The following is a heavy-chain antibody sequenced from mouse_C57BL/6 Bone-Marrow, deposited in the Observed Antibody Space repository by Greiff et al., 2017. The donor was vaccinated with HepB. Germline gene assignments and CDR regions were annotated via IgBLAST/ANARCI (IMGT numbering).Heavy chain of an antibody. CDR2: FYPGSGSI. CDR1: GYTFTEYT. CDR3: ARHEDLHYYGSSARAWFAY. V-gene: IGHV1-62-2*01. J-gene: IGHJ3*01. Sequence: VQLQESGAELVKPGASVKLSCKASGYTFTEYTIHWVKQRSGQGLEWIGWFYPGSGSIKYNEKFKDKATLTADKSSSTVYMELSRLTSEDSAVYFCARHEDLHYYGSSARAWFAYWGQGTLVTVSA. D-gene: IGHD1-1*01.